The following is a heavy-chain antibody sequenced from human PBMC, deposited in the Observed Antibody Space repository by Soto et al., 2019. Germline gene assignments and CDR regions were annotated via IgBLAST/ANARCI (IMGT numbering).Heavy chain of an antibody. V-gene: IGHV5-51*01. Sequence: GESLKISCKASGYSFTNYCIGWVRQMPGKGLEWMGIIYPADSDTRYSPSFQGQVTFSADKSLSTAYLQWNSLKASDTARYYCARQRAWNDAFDFWGQRILVTVSS. CDR1: GYSFTNYC. J-gene: IGHJ4*02. CDR3: ARQRAWNDAFDF. D-gene: IGHD1-1*01. CDR2: IYPADSDT.